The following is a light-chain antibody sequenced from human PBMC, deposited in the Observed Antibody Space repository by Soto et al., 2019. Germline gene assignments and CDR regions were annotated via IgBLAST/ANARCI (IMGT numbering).Light chain of an antibody. V-gene: IGKV1-33*01. Sequence: DLQMTQSPSSLSASVGDRVTITCQASQDISNYLYWYQQKPGKAPKLLIYDASNLETGVPSRFSGSGSGTDFTFTISSLQPEDIATYYCQQYDNLPYTFGQGTKLEIK. J-gene: IGKJ2*01. CDR3: QQYDNLPYT. CDR2: DAS. CDR1: QDISNY.